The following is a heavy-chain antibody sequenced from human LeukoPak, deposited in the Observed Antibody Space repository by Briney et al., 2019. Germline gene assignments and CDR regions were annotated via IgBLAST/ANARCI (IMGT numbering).Heavy chain of an antibody. CDR3: ARWNGGAVAGIDY. V-gene: IGHV1-2*04. D-gene: IGHD6-19*01. CDR1: GYTFTGYY. J-gene: IGHJ4*02. Sequence: ASVKVSCKASGYTFTGYYMHWVRQAPGQGLEWMGWINPNSGGTNYAQKFQGWVTMTRDTSISTAYMELSRLRSDDTAVYYCARWNGGAVAGIDYWGQGTLVTVSS. CDR2: INPNSGGT.